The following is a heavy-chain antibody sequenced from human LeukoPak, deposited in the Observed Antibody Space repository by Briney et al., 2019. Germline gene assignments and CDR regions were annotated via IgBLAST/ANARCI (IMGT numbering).Heavy chain of an antibody. Sequence: GGSLRLSCAASGFTFRNYWMGWVRQAPGKGLERVANTKPDGTAEYYADSVRGRFTTSRDNANNFLYLQMNSLRGEDTAVYYSARDGGLHTNFDYWGQGTLVTVSS. CDR3: ARDGGLHTNFDY. CDR1: GFTFRNYW. CDR2: TKPDGTAE. V-gene: IGHV3-7*01. D-gene: IGHD2-15*01. J-gene: IGHJ4*02.